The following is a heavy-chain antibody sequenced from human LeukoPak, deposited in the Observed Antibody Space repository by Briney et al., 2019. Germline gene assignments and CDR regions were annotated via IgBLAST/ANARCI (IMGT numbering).Heavy chain of an antibody. CDR1: GGSISSHY. CDR2: IYYSGST. V-gene: IGHV4-59*11. CDR3: ARTYETYSSSWYIYYYYYMGV. D-gene: IGHD6-13*01. J-gene: IGHJ6*03. Sequence: SETLSLTCTVSGGSISSHYWSWIRQPPGKGLEWIGYIYYSGSTNYNPSLKSRVTISVDTSKNQFSLKLSSVTAADTAVYYCARTYETYSSSWYIYYYYYMGVWGKGTTVTVSS.